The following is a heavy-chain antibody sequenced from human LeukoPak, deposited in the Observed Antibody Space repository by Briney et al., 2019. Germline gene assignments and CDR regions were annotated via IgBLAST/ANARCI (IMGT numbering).Heavy chain of an antibody. D-gene: IGHD5-24*01. V-gene: IGHV4-34*01. Sequence: PSETLSLTCTVSGGSISSYYWSWIRQPPGKGLEWIGEINHSGSTNYNPSLKSRVTISVDTSKNQFSLKLSSVTAADTAVYYCAKRWLQLKFDPWGQGTLVTVSS. J-gene: IGHJ5*02. CDR3: AKRWLQLKFDP. CDR1: GGSISSYY. CDR2: INHSGST.